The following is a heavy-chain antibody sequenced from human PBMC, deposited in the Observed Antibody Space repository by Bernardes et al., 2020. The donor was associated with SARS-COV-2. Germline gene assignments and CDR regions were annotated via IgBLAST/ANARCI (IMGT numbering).Heavy chain of an antibody. CDR2: ISYEERTE. Sequence: GGSLRLSCAASGFTFSNFAMHWVRQAPGKGLEWVAIISYEERTEYNAESVKGRFTISRDNARNTVFLQMTSLRPEDTAVYYCAREGEDPTSSYFDFWGQGTLVTVSS. J-gene: IGHJ4*02. CDR3: AREGEDPTSSYFDF. CDR1: GFTFSNFA. D-gene: IGHD2-15*01. V-gene: IGHV3-30*03.